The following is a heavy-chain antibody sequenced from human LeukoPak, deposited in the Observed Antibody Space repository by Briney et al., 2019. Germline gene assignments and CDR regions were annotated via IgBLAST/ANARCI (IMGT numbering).Heavy chain of an antibody. V-gene: IGHV3-23*01. Sequence: GGSLRLSCVVSGITLSNYGMSWVRQAPGKGLEWVAGIGGSGGGTNYADSVKGRFTISRDNPKNTLYLQMNSLRADDTAVYFCAKRGVVIRVILVGFHKEAYYFDSWGQGALVTVSS. J-gene: IGHJ4*02. CDR3: AKRGVVIRVILVGFHKEAYYFDS. D-gene: IGHD3-22*01. CDR1: GITLSNYG. CDR2: IGGSGGGT.